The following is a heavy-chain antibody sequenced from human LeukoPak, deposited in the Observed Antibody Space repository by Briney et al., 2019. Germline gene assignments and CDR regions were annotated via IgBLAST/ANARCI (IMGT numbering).Heavy chain of an antibody. D-gene: IGHD2/OR15-2a*01. V-gene: IGHV3-23*01. Sequence: GGSLRLSCAASGFTFSSYAMSWVRQAPGKGLEWVSAISGSGGSTYYADSVKGRFTISRDNSKNTLCLQMNSLRAEDTAVYYCAKDSTSAARLQYYFDYWGQGTLVTVSS. CDR1: GFTFSSYA. CDR2: ISGSGGST. CDR3: AKDSTSAARLQYYFDY. J-gene: IGHJ4*02.